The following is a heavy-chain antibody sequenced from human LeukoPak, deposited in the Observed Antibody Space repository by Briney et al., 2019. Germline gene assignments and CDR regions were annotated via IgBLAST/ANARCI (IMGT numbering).Heavy chain of an antibody. CDR2: INSDGSST. CDR3: ARAEXYXFWXGYYNPHDAFDI. D-gene: IGHD3-3*01. J-gene: IGHJ3*02. CDR1: GFTFSSYW. Sequence: PGGSLRLSCAASGFTFSSYWMHWVRQAPGKGLVWVSRINSDGSSTSYADSVKGRFTISRDNAKNTLYLQMNSLRAEDTAVYYCARAEXYXFWXGYYNPHDAFDIWGQGTMVTVSS. V-gene: IGHV3-74*01.